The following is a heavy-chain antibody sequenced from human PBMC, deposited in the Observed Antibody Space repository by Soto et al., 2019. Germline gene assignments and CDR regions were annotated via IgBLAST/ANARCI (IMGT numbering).Heavy chain of an antibody. Sequence: PGGSLRLSCAASGFIFSTYWMTWVRQAPGKGLEWVANIKPDGSAKNYADSVKGRFTISRDNAKNSLYLQMDSLRSDDTAVYYCARDVGYCSSSTCLIDHWGQGTLVTVSS. CDR2: IKPDGSAK. J-gene: IGHJ4*02. CDR1: GFIFSTYW. CDR3: ARDVGYCSSSTCLIDH. V-gene: IGHV3-7*03. D-gene: IGHD2-2*01.